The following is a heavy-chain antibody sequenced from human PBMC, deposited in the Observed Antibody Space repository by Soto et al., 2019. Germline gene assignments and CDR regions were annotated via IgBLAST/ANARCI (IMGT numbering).Heavy chain of an antibody. V-gene: IGHV3-23*01. Sequence: EVQLLESGGGLVQPGGSLRLSCAASGFTFSTYAMSWVRQAPGKGLEWVSAISGTGGSTYYAASVKGRFTISRDNSKNPLYLKMNSLRAEATAVYYCAKNWATTSSSSSHWGQGTLVTVSS. J-gene: IGHJ4*02. CDR1: GFTFSTYA. CDR2: ISGTGGST. CDR3: AKNWATTSSSSSH. D-gene: IGHD6-6*01.